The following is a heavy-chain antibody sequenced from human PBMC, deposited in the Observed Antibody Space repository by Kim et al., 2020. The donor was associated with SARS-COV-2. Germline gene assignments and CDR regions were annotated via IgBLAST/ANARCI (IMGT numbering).Heavy chain of an antibody. D-gene: IGHD2-21*02. Sequence: LKSRVTISVDTSKNQFSLKRSSVTAADTAVYYCARERGAYCGGDCHDSFWGQGTLVTVSS. V-gene: IGHV4-39*07. J-gene: IGHJ4*02. CDR3: ARERGAYCGGDCHDSF.